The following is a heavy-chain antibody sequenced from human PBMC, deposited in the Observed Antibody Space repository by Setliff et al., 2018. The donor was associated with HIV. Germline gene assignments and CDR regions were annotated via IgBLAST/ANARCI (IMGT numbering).Heavy chain of an antibody. CDR1: GFTSNYFW. Sequence: GGSLRLSCAASGFTSNYFWMSWVRQAPGKGLEWVANIKQDGSEKNYVDSVKGRFTISRDTAKNSLYLQMNSLRVEDTAVYYCARDHWVAGLDYWGQGTLVTVSS. CDR3: ARDHWVAGLDY. J-gene: IGHJ4*02. CDR2: IKQDGSEK. D-gene: IGHD6-19*01. V-gene: IGHV3-7*01.